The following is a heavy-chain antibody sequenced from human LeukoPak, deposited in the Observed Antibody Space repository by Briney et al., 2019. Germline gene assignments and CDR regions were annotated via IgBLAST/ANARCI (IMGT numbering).Heavy chain of an antibody. CDR2: IYTSGST. D-gene: IGHD3-22*01. J-gene: IGHJ3*02. Sequence: PSETLSLTCAVYGGSFSSYYWSWIRQPAGKGLEWIGRIYTSGSTNYNPSLKSRVTISVDTSKNQFSLKLSSVTAADTAVYYCARVKYYYDSSGRDAFDIWGQGTMVTVSS. CDR3: ARVKYYYDSSGRDAFDI. CDR1: GGSFSSYY. V-gene: IGHV4-59*10.